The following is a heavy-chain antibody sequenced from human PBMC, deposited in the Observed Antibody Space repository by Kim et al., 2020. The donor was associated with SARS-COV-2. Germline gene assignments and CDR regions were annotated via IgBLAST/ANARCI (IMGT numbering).Heavy chain of an antibody. J-gene: IGHJ4*02. CDR1: GGSISSYY. V-gene: IGHV4-59*01. CDR3: ARQRGRSTQGYYIDY. CDR2: IYYSGST. Sequence: SETLSLTCTVSGGSISSYYWSWIRQPPGKGLEWIGYIYYSGSTNYNPSLKSRVTMSVDTSKNQFSLKLSSVTAADTAVYYCARQRGRSTQGYYIDYWGQRALFSVSP.